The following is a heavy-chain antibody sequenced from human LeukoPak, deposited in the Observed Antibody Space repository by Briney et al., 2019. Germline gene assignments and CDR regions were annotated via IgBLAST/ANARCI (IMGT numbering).Heavy chain of an antibody. CDR3: ARDLAFLPVPAANGWLDP. CDR2: ISTYNGDT. J-gene: IGHJ5*02. V-gene: IGHV1-18*01. CDR1: GYTFTDHG. Sequence: GASLKVSCKASGYTFTDHGISWVRQAPGQGLEWMGWISTYNGDTKYAQKFQGRVTITSETSANTAFMELRSLRSDDTAVHYCARDLAFLPVPAANGWLDPWGQGTLVTVSS. D-gene: IGHD3-16*01.